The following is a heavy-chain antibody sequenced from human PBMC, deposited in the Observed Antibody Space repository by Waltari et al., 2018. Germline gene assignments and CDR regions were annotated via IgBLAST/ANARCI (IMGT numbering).Heavy chain of an antibody. CDR1: GFTFSSYG. Sequence: LRLSCAASGFTFSSYGMHWVRQAPGKGLEWVAVLSYDGSNKYYADSLKGRFTISRDNSKNPLYLQMNSLRAEDTAVYYCAKQGFDYGDFGWGYWGQGTLVTVSS. D-gene: IGHD4-17*01. CDR3: AKQGFDYGDFGWGY. CDR2: LSYDGSNK. V-gene: IGHV3-30*18. J-gene: IGHJ4*02.